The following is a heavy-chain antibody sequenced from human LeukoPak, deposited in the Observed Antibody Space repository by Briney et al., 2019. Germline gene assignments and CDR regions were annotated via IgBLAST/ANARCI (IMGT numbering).Heavy chain of an antibody. V-gene: IGHV3-9*01. J-gene: IGHJ4*02. CDR2: ISWNSGSI. D-gene: IGHD3-3*01. Sequence: GGSLRLSCAASGFTFDDYAMHWVRQAPGKGLEWVSGISWNSGSIGYADSVKGRFTISRDNAKNSLYLQMNSLRAEDTAVYYCAKDSPITIFGVVISSTPTSWGQGTLVTVSS. CDR1: GFTFDDYA. CDR3: AKDSPITIFGVVISSTPTS.